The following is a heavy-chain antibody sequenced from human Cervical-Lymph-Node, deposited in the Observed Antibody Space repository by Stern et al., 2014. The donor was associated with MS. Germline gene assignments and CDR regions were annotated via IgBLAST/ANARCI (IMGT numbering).Heavy chain of an antibody. CDR1: GFSFTTHY. D-gene: IGHD1-1*01. V-gene: IGHV1-46*03. CDR3: TRVQRERRALDPFDP. J-gene: IGHJ5*02. CDR2: INPNTGTT. Sequence: QVQLVQSGAEVKKPGASVNVSCEASGFSFTTHYMHWIRQAPGAGLECVGMINPNTGTTSYARQFQGRVIITRDTSTSTIYMELTGLRSEDTALYFCTRVQRERRALDPFDPWGQGTLVTVSS.